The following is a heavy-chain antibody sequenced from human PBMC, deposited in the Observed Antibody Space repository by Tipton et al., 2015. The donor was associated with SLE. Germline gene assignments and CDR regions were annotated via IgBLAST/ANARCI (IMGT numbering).Heavy chain of an antibody. V-gene: IGHV4-31*11. J-gene: IGHJ4*02. CDR1: GGSFSGYY. Sequence: LRLSCAVYGGSFSGYYWSWIRQHPGKGLEWIGYIYYSGSTYYNPSLKSRVTISVDTSKNQFSLKLSSVTAADTAVYYCARGDGFVPFDYWGQGTLVTVSS. CDR2: IYYSGST. CDR3: ARGDGFVPFDY. D-gene: IGHD5-24*01.